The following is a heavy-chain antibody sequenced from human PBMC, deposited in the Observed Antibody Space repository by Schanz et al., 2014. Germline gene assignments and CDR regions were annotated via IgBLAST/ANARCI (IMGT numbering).Heavy chain of an antibody. CDR3: AKAFRTTKYYGMDV. CDR1: GFTFYNYA. J-gene: IGHJ6*02. V-gene: IGHV3-23*04. D-gene: IGHD1-1*01. Sequence: EVRLVESGGGLVQPGGSLRLSCAASGFTFYNYAMTWVRQAPGKGLEWVSAISSTGGSTYYADSVKGQFTISRDNSKNTLSLLVNSLRGEDTATYYCAKAFRTTKYYGMDVWGQGTTVTVS. CDR2: ISSTGGST.